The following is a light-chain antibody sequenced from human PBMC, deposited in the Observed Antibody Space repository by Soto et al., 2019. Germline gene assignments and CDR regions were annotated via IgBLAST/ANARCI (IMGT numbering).Light chain of an antibody. J-gene: IGLJ1*01. V-gene: IGLV2-11*02. CDR2: DVS. Sequence: QSVLTQPRSVSGSPGQSVTISCTGTRRDLGGYNYVSWYQQHPGKVPKLLIYDVSKRPSGVPDRFSGSKSGNTASLTVSGLQAEDEADYYCCSYADNYTPYVFGTGTKLTVL. CDR3: CSYADNYTPYV. CDR1: RRDLGGYNY.